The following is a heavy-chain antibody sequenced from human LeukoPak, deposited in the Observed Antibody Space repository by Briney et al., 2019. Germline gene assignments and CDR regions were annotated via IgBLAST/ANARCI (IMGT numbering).Heavy chain of an antibody. D-gene: IGHD3-22*01. V-gene: IGHV1-2*02. CDR2: NSGGT. Sequence: NSGGTNYAQKFQGRVTMTRDTSISTAYMELSRLRSDDTAVYYCARGLAIYYYDSSGYYYVYWGQGTLVTVSS. CDR3: ARGLAIYYYDSSGYYYVY. J-gene: IGHJ4*02.